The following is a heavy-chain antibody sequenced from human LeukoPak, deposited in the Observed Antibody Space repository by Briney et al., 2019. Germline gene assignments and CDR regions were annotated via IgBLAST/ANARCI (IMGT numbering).Heavy chain of an antibody. V-gene: IGHV3-23*01. Sequence: GGSLRLSCAASGFTFSNYAMNWVRQAPGKGLEWVSDITGSGGRTNYADSVKGRFTISRDNSKNTLYLQMNSLRAEDTAVYYCTTDRAITTIDAFDIWGQGTMVTVSS. D-gene: IGHD4/OR15-4a*01. J-gene: IGHJ3*02. CDR2: ITGSGGRT. CDR3: TTDRAITTIDAFDI. CDR1: GFTFSNYA.